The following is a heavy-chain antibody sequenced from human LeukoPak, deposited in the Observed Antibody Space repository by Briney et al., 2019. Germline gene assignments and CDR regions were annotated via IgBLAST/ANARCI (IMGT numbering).Heavy chain of an antibody. CDR1: GFTFSSYE. J-gene: IGHJ4*02. CDR3: ASYIVGPTLDY. V-gene: IGHV3-48*03. D-gene: IGHD1-26*01. Sequence: GGSLRLSCAASGFTFSSYEMNWVRQAPGKGLEWVSYISGSGKTKYYADSVKGRFTISRDNAKKSLYLQMNSLRAEDTAVYYCASYIVGPTLDYWGQGTLVTVSS. CDR2: ISGSGKTK.